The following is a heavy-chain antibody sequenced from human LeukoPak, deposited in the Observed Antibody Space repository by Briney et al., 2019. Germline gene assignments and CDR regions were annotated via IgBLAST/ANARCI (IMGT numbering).Heavy chain of an antibody. J-gene: IGHJ3*02. V-gene: IGHV1-2*06. CDR1: GYTFTGYY. Sequence: ASVEVSCKASGYTFTGYYMHWVRQAPGQGLEWMGRINPNSGGTNYAQKFQGRVTMTRDTSISTAYMELSRLRSDDTAVYYCARDSYGGTSGHAFDIWGQGTMVTVSS. CDR2: INPNSGGT. CDR3: ARDSYGGTSGHAFDI. D-gene: IGHD4-23*01.